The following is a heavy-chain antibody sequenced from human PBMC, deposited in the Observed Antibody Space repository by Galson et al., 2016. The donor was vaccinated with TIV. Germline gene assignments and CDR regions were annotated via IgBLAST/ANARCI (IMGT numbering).Heavy chain of an antibody. V-gene: IGHV1-18*01. CDR3: ARDPTYYDTNGGGH. CDR1: GYTFASYG. D-gene: IGHD3-22*01. Sequence: SVKVSCKASGYTFASYGITWVRQAPGQGLEWMGWISAYDCNTNYAHKLQGRVTMTTDTSTSTAYMELRSLRSDDTAMYYCARDPTYYDTNGGGHWGQGTLVIVSS. CDR2: ISAYDCNT. J-gene: IGHJ4*02.